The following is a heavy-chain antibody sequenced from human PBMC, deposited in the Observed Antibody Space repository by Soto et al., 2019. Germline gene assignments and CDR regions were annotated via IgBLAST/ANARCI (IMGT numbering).Heavy chain of an antibody. Sequence: PGESLKISCKGSGYSFTSYWIGWVRQMPGKGLEWMGIIYPGDSDTRYSPSFQGQVTISADKSISTAYLQWSSLKASDTAMYYCARRRATCSSTSGYLGGMDVWGQVTQVTSP. CDR1: GYSFTSYW. V-gene: IGHV5-51*01. J-gene: IGHJ6*02. D-gene: IGHD2-2*01. CDR3: ARRRATCSSTSGYLGGMDV. CDR2: IYPGDSDT.